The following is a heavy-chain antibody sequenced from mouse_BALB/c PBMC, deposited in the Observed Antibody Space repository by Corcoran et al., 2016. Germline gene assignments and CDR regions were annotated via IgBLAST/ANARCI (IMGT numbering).Heavy chain of an antibody. Sequence: EVQLQQSGAELVQPGASVKLSCTASGFNIKDPYMHWVKQRPEQGLEWIGRIDPANGNNKYDPKFQGKATITADTSSNTAYLQLSSLTSEDTAVYCCANWDWYFDVWGAGTTVTVSS. D-gene: IGHD4-1*01. V-gene: IGHV14-3*02. CDR1: GFNIKDPY. CDR3: ANWDWYFDV. J-gene: IGHJ1*01. CDR2: IDPANGNN.